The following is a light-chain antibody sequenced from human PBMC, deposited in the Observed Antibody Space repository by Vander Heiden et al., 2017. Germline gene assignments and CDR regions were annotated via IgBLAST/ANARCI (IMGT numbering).Light chain of an antibody. Sequence: EIVMTQSPATLSVSPGERATLSCRASQRVSRNLAWYQQKPGQAPRLLIYGASTRATGIPARFSGSGSGTEFTLTIRSLQSEDFAVYYCEQYNNWLSITFGQGTRLEIK. CDR1: QRVSRN. J-gene: IGKJ5*01. V-gene: IGKV3-15*01. CDR3: EQYNNWLSIT. CDR2: GAS.